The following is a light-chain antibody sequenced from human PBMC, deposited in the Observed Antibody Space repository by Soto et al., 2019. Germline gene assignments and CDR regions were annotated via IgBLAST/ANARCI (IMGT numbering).Light chain of an antibody. CDR2: DAS. Sequence: DIQMTQSPSSLSASVGDRVTITCRASQSISNWLAWYQQKSGKAPKLLMYDASRLESGVPSRFSGSGSGTEFTLTISSLQPDDFAAYYCQQYNSYPGTFGQGTKLAIK. J-gene: IGKJ2*01. CDR3: QQYNSYPGT. V-gene: IGKV1-5*01. CDR1: QSISNW.